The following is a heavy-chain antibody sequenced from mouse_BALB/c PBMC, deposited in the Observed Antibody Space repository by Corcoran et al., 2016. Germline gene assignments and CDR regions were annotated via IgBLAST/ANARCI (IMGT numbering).Heavy chain of an antibody. D-gene: IGHD1-2*01. CDR2: IDPANGNT. Sequence: EVQLQQSGAELVKPGASVKLSCTASGFNIKDTYMHWVKQRPEQGLEWIGRIDPANGNTKYDPKFQGKATITADTSSNTAYLQLSSLTSEDTAVYYCARDYYGQYYFDYWSQGTTLTVSS. CDR3: ARDYYGQYYFDY. J-gene: IGHJ2*01. CDR1: GFNIKDTY. V-gene: IGHV14-3*02.